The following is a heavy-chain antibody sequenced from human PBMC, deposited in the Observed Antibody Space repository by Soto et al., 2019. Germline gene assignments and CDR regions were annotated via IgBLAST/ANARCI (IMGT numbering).Heavy chain of an antibody. Sequence: SVKVSCKASGGTFSSYTISWVRQAPGQGLEWLGWIIAFIGITNYAQKFQGRVTMTTDKSTSTAYMELSSLRSDDTAVYYCARAVVVVVAATDYYYYYMDVWGKGTTVTVSS. CDR1: GGTFSSYT. V-gene: IGHV1-69*10. CDR2: IIAFIGIT. J-gene: IGHJ6*03. CDR3: ARAVVVVVAATDYYYYYMDV. D-gene: IGHD2-15*01.